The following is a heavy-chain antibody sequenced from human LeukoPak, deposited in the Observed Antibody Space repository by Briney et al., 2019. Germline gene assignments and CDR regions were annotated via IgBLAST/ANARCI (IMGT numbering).Heavy chain of an antibody. CDR1: GFTFSSSE. J-gene: IGHJ6*02. CDR2: ISSSGSTI. D-gene: IGHD5-18*01. Sequence: GGSLRLSCAASGFTFSSSEMNWVRQAPGKGLEWVSYISSSGSTIYYADSVKGRFTISRDKAKNSLYLQMTSLRAEDTADYYCARKSRVYSYGAYYGMDVWGQGTTVTVSS. CDR3: ARKSRVYSYGAYYGMDV. V-gene: IGHV3-48*03.